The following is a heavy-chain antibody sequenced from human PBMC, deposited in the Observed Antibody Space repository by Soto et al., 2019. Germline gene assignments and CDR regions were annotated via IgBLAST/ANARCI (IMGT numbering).Heavy chain of an antibody. V-gene: IGHV1-2*02. CDR1: GYPVTAYY. D-gene: IGHD3-3*01. Sequence: QLHLVQSGAVVKKPGASVTVSCSASGYPVTAYYMHWVRQAPGRGLEWMGGINPATGAAKYTQTFQGRVTMPRDTSTSTVFMELSGLTSEDTAVFYWARGGGVGVAGSAAFDMWCQGTLVTVSS. CDR3: ARGGGVGVAGSAAFDM. J-gene: IGHJ3*02. CDR2: INPATGAA.